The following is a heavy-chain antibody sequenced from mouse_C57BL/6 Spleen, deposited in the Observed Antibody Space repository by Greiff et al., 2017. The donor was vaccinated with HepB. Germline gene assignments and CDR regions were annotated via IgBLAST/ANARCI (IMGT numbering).Heavy chain of an antibody. D-gene: IGHD1-1*01. CDR3: ASGGPPITTPVMDY. CDR1: GYTFTSYW. V-gene: IGHV1-50*01. CDR2: IDPSDSYT. Sequence: LQQPGAELVKPGASVKLSCKASGYTFTSYWMQWVKQRPGQGLEWIGEIDPSDSYTNYNQKFKGKATLTVDTSSSTAYMQLSSLTSEDSAVYYCASGGPPITTPVMDYWGQGTSVTVSS. J-gene: IGHJ4*01.